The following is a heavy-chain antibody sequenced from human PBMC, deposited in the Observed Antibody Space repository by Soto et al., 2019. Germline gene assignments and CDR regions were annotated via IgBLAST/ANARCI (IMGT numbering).Heavy chain of an antibody. Sequence: QVQLVQSGAEVKKPGSSVKVSCKASGGTFSSYTISWVRQAPGQGLEWMGRIIPILGIANYAQKFQGRVTITADKSTSTAYMELSSLRSEDTAVYYCARGAREYYFDCGGQGTLVTVSS. CDR3: ARGAREYYFDC. CDR2: IIPILGIA. J-gene: IGHJ4*02. CDR1: GGTFSSYT. V-gene: IGHV1-69*02. D-gene: IGHD3-16*01.